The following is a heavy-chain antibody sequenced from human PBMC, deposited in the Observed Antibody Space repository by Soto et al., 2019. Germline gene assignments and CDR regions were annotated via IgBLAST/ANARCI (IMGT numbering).Heavy chain of an antibody. CDR3: ARSPRYSSSWYPYYYYYYMDV. CDR1: GFTFSSYG. CDR2: IWYDGSNK. Sequence: GGSLRLSCAASGFTFSSYGMHWVRQAPGKGLEWVAVIWYDGSNKYYADSVKGRFTISRDNSKNTLYLQMNSLRAEDTAVYYCARSPRYSSSWYPYYYYYYMDVWGKGTTVTVSS. D-gene: IGHD6-13*01. V-gene: IGHV3-33*01. J-gene: IGHJ6*03.